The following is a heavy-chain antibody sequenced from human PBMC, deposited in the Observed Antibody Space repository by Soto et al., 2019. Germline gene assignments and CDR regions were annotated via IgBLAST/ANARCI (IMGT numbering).Heavy chain of an antibody. CDR3: ARVPYYSIDC. CDR1: GFTFSSYS. V-gene: IGHV3-48*01. CDR2: ISSSSSTI. J-gene: IGHJ4*02. D-gene: IGHD4-4*01. Sequence: EVQLVESGGGLVQPGGSLRLSCAASGFTFSSYSMNWVRQAPGKGLEWVSYISSSSSTIYYADSVKGRFTISRDNAKNSLYLQMNSLRAEDTAVYYCARVPYYSIDCWGQGTLVTVSS.